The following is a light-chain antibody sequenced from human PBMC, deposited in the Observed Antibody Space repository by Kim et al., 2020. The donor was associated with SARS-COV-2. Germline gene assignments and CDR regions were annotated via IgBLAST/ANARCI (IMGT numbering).Light chain of an antibody. CDR2: EVN. V-gene: IGLV2-23*02. CDR3: CSYEGTVV. Sequence: QSALTQPASVSGSPGQSITISCTGATSDVVSWYQHHPGEAPKLIIFEVNKRPSQISTRFSGSKSGNTASLTIAGLQAEDEANYYCCSYEGTVVFGGGTKVTVL. CDR1: TSDVV. J-gene: IGLJ2*01.